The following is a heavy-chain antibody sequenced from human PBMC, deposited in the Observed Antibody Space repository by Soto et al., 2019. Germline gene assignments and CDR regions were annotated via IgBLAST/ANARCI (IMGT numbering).Heavy chain of an antibody. J-gene: IGHJ4*02. CDR1: GYTFTNYG. V-gene: IGHV1-18*01. CDR3: ATLSGNYHL. D-gene: IGHD3-22*01. Sequence: QVQLVQSGPEVKKPGASAKVSCKASGYTFTNYGISWVRQAPGQGLEWMGWISPYNGDTNYAQKFQGRVTMTTDTSTSTAYMELRSLRPADPAVYSCATLSGNYHLWGQGTLVTVSS. CDR2: ISPYNGDT.